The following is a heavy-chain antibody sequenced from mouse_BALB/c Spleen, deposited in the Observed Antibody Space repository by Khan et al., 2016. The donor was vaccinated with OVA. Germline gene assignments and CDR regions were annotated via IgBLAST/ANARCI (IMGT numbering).Heavy chain of an antibody. CDR3: ARREKYGYDPSWFAY. V-gene: IGHV1-61*01. D-gene: IGHD2-2*01. J-gene: IGHJ3*01. CDR1: GYTFTSYW. CDR2: IDPSDSET. Sequence: QVQLQQPGAELVRPGASVKLSCKASGYTFTSYWMNWVKQRPGHGLEWLGRIDPSDSETHYNQMFNDKATLTVDKSSSTAYMHLSSLTSEDSAVYYCARREKYGYDPSWFAYWGQGTLVTVSA.